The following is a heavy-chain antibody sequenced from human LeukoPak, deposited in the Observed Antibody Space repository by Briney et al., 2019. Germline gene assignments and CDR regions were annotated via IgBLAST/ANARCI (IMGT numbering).Heavy chain of an antibody. V-gene: IGHV6-1*01. CDR3: AKDSGWRFDH. D-gene: IGHD6-19*01. CDR2: TYYNSKSYN. CDR1: GDSVSSNSAA. Sequence: SQTLSLTCALSGDSVSSNSAAWNWIRQSPSRGLEWLGRTYYNSKSYNDYAVSLKSRITINPDTSKNQFSLQLNSVTPEDTAVYYCAKDSGWRFDHWGQGTLVTVTS. J-gene: IGHJ4*02.